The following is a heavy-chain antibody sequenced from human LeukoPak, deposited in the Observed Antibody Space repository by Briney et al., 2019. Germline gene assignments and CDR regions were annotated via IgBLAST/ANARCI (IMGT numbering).Heavy chain of an antibody. CDR1: GFTFSSYG. Sequence: GGSLRLSYAASGFTFSSYGMHWVRQAPGKGLEWVAVISYDGSNKYYADSVKGRFTISRDNSKNTLYLQMNSLRAEDTAVYYCANGYNWNDDDPKKFDYWGQGTLVTVSS. V-gene: IGHV3-30*18. CDR3: ANGYNWNDDDPKKFDY. CDR2: ISYDGSNK. D-gene: IGHD1-20*01. J-gene: IGHJ4*02.